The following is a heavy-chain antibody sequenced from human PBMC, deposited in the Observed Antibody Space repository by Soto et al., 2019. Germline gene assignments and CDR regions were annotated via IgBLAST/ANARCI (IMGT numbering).Heavy chain of an antibody. Sequence: GGSLRLSCAASGFTFSSYGMHWVRQAPGKGLEWVAVIWYDGSNKYYADSVKGRFTISRDNSKNTLYLQMNSLRAEDTAVYYCARDQIAVAIDYWGQGTLVTVSS. CDR1: GFTFSSYG. CDR2: IWYDGSNK. J-gene: IGHJ4*02. V-gene: IGHV3-33*01. CDR3: ARDQIAVAIDY. D-gene: IGHD6-19*01.